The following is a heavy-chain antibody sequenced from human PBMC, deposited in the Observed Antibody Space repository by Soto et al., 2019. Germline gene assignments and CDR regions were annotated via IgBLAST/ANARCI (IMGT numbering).Heavy chain of an antibody. CDR3: AREGIRSPLYY. CDR1: GFTVSSNY. CDR2: IYSGGST. Sequence: EVQLVESGGGLVQPGGSLRLSCAVSGFTVSSNYMSWVRQAPGKGLEWVSVIYSGGSTYYADSVKGRFPISRDNSKNPLYLQMNSLRAEDTAVYYCAREGIRSPLYYWGQGTLVTVSS. V-gene: IGHV3-66*01. J-gene: IGHJ4*02. D-gene: IGHD4-17*01.